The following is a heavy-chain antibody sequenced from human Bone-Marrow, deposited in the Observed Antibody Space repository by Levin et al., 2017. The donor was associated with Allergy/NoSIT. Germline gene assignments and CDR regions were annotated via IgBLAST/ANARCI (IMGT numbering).Heavy chain of an antibody. J-gene: IGHJ4*02. D-gene: IGHD2-2*01. V-gene: IGHV3-33*01. CDR2: IWFDGSRT. CDR1: GFTLSSFG. Sequence: GGSLRLSCAASGFTLSSFGMHWVRQAPGKGLEWVAIIWFDGSRTVYADSVKGRFTISRDTSKNTVYLQMNSLTAEDTAVYYCTRANTSPFDYWGQGTLITVSS. CDR3: TRANTSPFDY.